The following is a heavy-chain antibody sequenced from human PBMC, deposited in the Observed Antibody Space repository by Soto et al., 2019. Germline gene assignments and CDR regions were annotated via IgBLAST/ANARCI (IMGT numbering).Heavy chain of an antibody. D-gene: IGHD1-26*01. Sequence: GGSLRLSCTGSGFTFGNYGTAGCRQGQGKGLEGGASTSYDGNNKYYADSLKGRFTISRDNSKKMVYLQMTSLGPEDTAVYYCAKGGGSARDFDYWGQGALVTVSS. J-gene: IGHJ4*02. V-gene: IGHV3-30*18. CDR2: TSYDGNNK. CDR1: GFTFGNYG. CDR3: AKGGGSARDFDY.